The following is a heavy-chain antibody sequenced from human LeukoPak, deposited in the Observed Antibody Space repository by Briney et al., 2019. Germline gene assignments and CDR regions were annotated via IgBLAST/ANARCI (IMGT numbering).Heavy chain of an antibody. D-gene: IGHD5-18*01. CDR3: ARVRYSYGQILDY. CDR2: IYYSGST. Sequence: SETLSLTCTVSGGSISSYYWSWIRQPPGKGLEWIGYIYYSGSTNYNPSLKSRVTISVDTSKNQFSLKLSSVTAADTAVYYCARVRYSYGQILDYWGQGTLVTVSS. V-gene: IGHV4-59*01. J-gene: IGHJ4*02. CDR1: GGSISSYY.